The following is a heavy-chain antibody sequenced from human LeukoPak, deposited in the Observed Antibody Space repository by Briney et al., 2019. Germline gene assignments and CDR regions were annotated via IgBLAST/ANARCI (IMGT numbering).Heavy chain of an antibody. CDR2: ISNSGGIT. J-gene: IGHJ4*02. CDR3: ARDFRDHGDYHLSDY. CDR1: EFTLSNYA. V-gene: IGHV3-23*01. Sequence: PGGSLRLSCAASEFTLSNYAMSWIRQAPGKGLQWVSTISNSGGITYYAASVKGRFAIFRDNSKSTLYLQMTSLRVEDTAVYYCARDFRDHGDYHLSDYWGQGTLVTVSS. D-gene: IGHD4-17*01.